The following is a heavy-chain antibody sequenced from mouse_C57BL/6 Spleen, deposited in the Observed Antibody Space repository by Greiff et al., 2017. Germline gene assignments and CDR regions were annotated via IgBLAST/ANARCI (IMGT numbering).Heavy chain of an antibody. CDR3: AEEREFYYGSSGGY. Sequence: VQLVESGPELVKPGASVKISCKASGYSFTSYYIHWVKQRPGQGLEWIGWIYPGSGNTKYNEKFKGKATLTADTSSSTAYMQLSSLTSEDSAVYYCAEEREFYYGSSGGYWGQGTTLTVSS. J-gene: IGHJ2*01. CDR2: IYPGSGNT. CDR1: GYSFTSYY. V-gene: IGHV1-66*01. D-gene: IGHD1-1*01.